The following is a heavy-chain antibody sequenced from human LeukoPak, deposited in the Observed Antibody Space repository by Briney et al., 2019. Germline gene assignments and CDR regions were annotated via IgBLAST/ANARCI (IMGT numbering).Heavy chain of an antibody. CDR3: ARRSLVYYYYYMDV. J-gene: IGHJ6*03. CDR2: IYYSGST. CDR1: GGSISSSSYY. V-gene: IGHV4-39*01. D-gene: IGHD2-15*01. Sequence: PSETLSLICTVSGGSISSSSYYWGWIRQPPGKGLEWIGSIYYSGSTYYNPSLKSRVTISVDTSKNQFSLKLSSVTAADTAVYYCARRSLVYYYYYMDVWGKGTTVTVSS.